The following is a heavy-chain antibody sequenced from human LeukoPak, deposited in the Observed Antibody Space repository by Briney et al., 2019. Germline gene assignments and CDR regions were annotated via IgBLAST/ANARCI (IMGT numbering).Heavy chain of an antibody. D-gene: IGHD6-13*01. CDR1: GGSFSGYY. Sequence: SETLSLTCAVYGGSFSGYYWSWIRQPPGKGPEWIGEINHSGSTNYNPSLKSRVTISVDTSKNQFSLKLSSVTAADTAVYYCARGRYSSSWYYFDYWGQGTLVTVSS. CDR2: INHSGST. CDR3: ARGRYSSSWYYFDY. V-gene: IGHV4-34*01. J-gene: IGHJ4*02.